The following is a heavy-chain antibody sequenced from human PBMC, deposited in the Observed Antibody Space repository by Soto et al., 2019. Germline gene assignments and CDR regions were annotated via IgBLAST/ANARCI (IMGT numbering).Heavy chain of an antibody. V-gene: IGHV4-4*02. CDR1: GGSISSSNW. D-gene: IGHD6-6*01. CDR2: IYHSGST. Sequence: SETLSLTCAVSGGSISSSNWWSWVRQPPGKGLEWIGEIYHSGSTNYNPSLKSRVTISVDKSKNQFSLKLSSVTAADTAVYYCARDKFTQLGPGYYYGMDVWGQGTTVTVSS. CDR3: ARDKFTQLGPGYYYGMDV. J-gene: IGHJ6*02.